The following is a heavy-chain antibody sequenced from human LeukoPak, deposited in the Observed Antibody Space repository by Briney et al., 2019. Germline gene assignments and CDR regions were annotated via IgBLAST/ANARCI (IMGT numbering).Heavy chain of an antibody. CDR1: GFSFSSHG. J-gene: IGHJ3*02. Sequence: PGGSLRLSCAGSGFSFSSHGMNWVRQAPGEGPEWVSYISSSGSTIYYADSVKGRFTIPRDNAKNSLYLQMNSLRAEDTAVYYCARENSGYYYRNAFDIWGQGTMVTVSS. CDR2: ISSSGSTI. CDR3: ARENSGYYYRNAFDI. V-gene: IGHV3-48*04. D-gene: IGHD3-22*01.